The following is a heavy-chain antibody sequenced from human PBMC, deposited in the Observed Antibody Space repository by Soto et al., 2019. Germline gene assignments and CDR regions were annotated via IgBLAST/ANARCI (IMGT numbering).Heavy chain of an antibody. CDR2: ISGSGGST. J-gene: IGHJ4*02. CDR3: AKVSLSSTSFRFDY. D-gene: IGHD2-2*01. Sequence: LRLSCAASGFTFSSYAMSWVRQAPGKGLEWVSAISGSGGSTYYADSVKGRFTISRDNSKNTLYLQMNSLRAEDTAVYYCAKVSLSSTSFRFDYWGPGTLVTVSS. V-gene: IGHV3-23*01. CDR1: GFTFSSYA.